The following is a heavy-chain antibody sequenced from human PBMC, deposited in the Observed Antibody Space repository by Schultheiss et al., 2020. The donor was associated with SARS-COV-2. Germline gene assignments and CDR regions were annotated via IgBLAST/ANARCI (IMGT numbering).Heavy chain of an antibody. CDR1: AFTFSSYA. CDR2: IKQDGSVE. V-gene: IGHV3-7*03. Sequence: GGSLRLSCAGSAFTFSSYAMHWVRQAPGKGLEWVANIKQDGSVEHYVDSVRGRFIISRDNAKNSLDLQMNSLRVDDTAVYYCVKEGEEMGTSWGQGTLVTVSS. J-gene: IGHJ4*02. CDR3: VKEGEEMGTS. D-gene: IGHD5-24*01.